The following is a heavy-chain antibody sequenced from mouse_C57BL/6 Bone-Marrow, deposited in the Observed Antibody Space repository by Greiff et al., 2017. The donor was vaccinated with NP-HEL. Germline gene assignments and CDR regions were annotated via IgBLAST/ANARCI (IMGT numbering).Heavy chain of an antibody. Sequence: EVMLVESGPGMVKPSQSLSLTCTVTGYSITSGYDWHWIRHFPGNKLEWMGYISYSGSTNYNPSLKSRISITHDTSKNHFFLKLNSVTTEDTATYYCASPSYYAWFAYWGQGTLVTVSA. V-gene: IGHV3-1*01. CDR3: ASPSYYAWFAY. D-gene: IGHD1-1*01. J-gene: IGHJ3*01. CDR2: ISYSGST. CDR1: GYSITSGYD.